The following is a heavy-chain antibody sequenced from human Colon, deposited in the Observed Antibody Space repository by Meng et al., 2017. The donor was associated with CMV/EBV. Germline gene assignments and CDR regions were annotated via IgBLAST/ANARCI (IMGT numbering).Heavy chain of an antibody. D-gene: IGHD5-24*01. CDR1: GYTFTDYY. Sequence: ASAKVFCWASGYTFTDYYIHWVRQAPGQGLEWVGWINPYSGVTSYAQKFQGRVTMTRDTSITTAYMELTRLTSDDTARYYCAKAMAASDYYYRGMDVWGQGTTVTVSS. CDR2: INPYSGVT. V-gene: IGHV1-2*02. J-gene: IGHJ6*02. CDR3: AKAMAASDYYYRGMDV.